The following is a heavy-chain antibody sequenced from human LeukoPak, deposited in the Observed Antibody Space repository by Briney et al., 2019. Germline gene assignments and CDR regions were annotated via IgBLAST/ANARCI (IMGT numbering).Heavy chain of an antibody. J-gene: IGHJ5*02. D-gene: IGHD2-15*01. Sequence: SETLSLTCAVYGGSFGGYYWSWIRQPPGKGLEWIGEINHSGSTNYNPSLKSRVTISVDTSKNQFSLKLSSVTAADTAVYYCARNIRGGLRYCSGGSCSNWFDPWGQGTLVTVSS. CDR3: ARNIRGGLRYCSGGSCSNWFDP. CDR2: INHSGST. CDR1: GGSFGGYY. V-gene: IGHV4-34*01.